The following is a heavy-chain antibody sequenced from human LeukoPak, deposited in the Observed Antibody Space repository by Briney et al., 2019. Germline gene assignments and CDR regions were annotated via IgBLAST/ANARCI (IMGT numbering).Heavy chain of an antibody. CDR2: IKQDGSEK. D-gene: IGHD6-19*01. Sequence: GGSLRLSCAASGFTFSSYWMSWVRQAPGKGLEWVANIKQDGSEKYYADSVKGRFTISRDNSKNTLYLQMNSLRAEDTAVYYCAKSVFGYSSGWPFDYWGQGTLVTASS. CDR3: AKSVFGYSSGWPFDY. V-gene: IGHV3-7*02. CDR1: GFTFSSYW. J-gene: IGHJ4*02.